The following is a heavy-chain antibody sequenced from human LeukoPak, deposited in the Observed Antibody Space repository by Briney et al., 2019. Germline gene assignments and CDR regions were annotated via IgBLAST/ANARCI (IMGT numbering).Heavy chain of an antibody. D-gene: IGHD3-22*01. CDR1: GYTFTSYD. J-gene: IGHJ4*02. CDR3: ARGPGYYDSSGYSGEFDY. CDR2: MNPNSGNT. Sequence: ASVKVSCKASGYTFTSYDINWVRQATGQGLEWMGWMNPNSGNTGYAQKFQGRVTMTRNTSISTAYMELSSLRSEDTAVYYCARGPGYYDSSGYSGEFDYWGQGTLVTVSS. V-gene: IGHV1-8*01.